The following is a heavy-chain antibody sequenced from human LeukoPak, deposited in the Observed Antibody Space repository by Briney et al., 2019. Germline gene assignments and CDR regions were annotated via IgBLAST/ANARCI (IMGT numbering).Heavy chain of an antibody. CDR3: TTDQGGLLWFGENIGGDV. D-gene: IGHD3-10*01. CDR2: IKSKTDGGTT. J-gene: IGHJ6*02. CDR1: GFTFSSYS. Sequence: GGSLRLSCAASGFTFSSYSMNWVRQAPGKGLEWVGRIKSKTDGGTTDYAAPVKGRFTISRDDSKNTLYLQTNSLKTEDTAVYYCTTDQGGLLWFGENIGGDVWGQGTTVTVSS. V-gene: IGHV3-15*01.